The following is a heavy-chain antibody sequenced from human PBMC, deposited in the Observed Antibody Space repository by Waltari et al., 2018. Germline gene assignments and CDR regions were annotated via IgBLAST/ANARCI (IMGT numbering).Heavy chain of an antibody. CDR3: ARSSDFWSGYYIFDY. J-gene: IGHJ4*02. CDR2: INPNSGGT. V-gene: IGHV1-2*02. CDR1: GYTFTGYY. Sequence: QVQLVQSGAEVKKPGASVKVSCKASGYTFTGYYMHWVRQAPGQGLEWMGWINPNSGGTNYAQKFQGRVTMTRDTSISTAYMELSRLRSDDTAVYYCARSSDFWSGYYIFDYWGQGTLVTVSS. D-gene: IGHD3-3*01.